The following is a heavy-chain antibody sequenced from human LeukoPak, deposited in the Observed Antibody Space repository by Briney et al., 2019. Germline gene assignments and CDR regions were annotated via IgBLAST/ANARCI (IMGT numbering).Heavy chain of an antibody. J-gene: IGHJ4*02. CDR1: GFTFSRYW. V-gene: IGHV3-7*05. Sequence: GGSLRLSCAASGFTFSRYWMTWVRQAPGKGLEWVAYIKQDRTEKYYVDSVRGRFTISRDNAKNSLYLQMNSLRVEDTAVYYCARRGNLDYWGQGTLVIVSS. CDR2: IKQDRTEK. CDR3: ARRGNLDY. D-gene: IGHD5-12*01.